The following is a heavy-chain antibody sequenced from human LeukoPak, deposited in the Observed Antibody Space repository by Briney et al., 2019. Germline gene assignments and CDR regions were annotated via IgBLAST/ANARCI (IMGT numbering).Heavy chain of an antibody. CDR2: IYTSGST. CDR1: GGSISSYY. CDR3: ARVDCSGGSCYPNY. J-gene: IGHJ4*02. V-gene: IGHV4-4*07. D-gene: IGHD2-15*01. Sequence: SETLSLTCTVSGGSISSYYWSWIRQPAGKGLEWIGRIYTSGSTNYNPSLKSRVTISVDTSKNQFSLKLSSVTAADTAVYYCARVDCSGGSCYPNYWGQGTLVTVSS.